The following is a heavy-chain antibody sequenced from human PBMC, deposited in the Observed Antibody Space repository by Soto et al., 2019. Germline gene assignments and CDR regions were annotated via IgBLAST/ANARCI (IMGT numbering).Heavy chain of an antibody. V-gene: IGHV3-30*18. Sequence: GGSLRLSCAASGFTFSSYGMHWVRQAPGKGLEWVAVISYDGSNKYYADSVKGRFTISRDNSKNTLYLQMNSLRAEDTAVYYCAKDGSGSFDYYYYYYMDVWGKGTTVNVSS. CDR1: GFTFSSYG. J-gene: IGHJ6*03. CDR3: AKDGSGSFDYYYYYYMDV. D-gene: IGHD3-10*01. CDR2: ISYDGSNK.